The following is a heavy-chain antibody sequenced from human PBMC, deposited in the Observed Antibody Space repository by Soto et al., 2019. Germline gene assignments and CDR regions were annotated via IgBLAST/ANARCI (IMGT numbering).Heavy chain of an antibody. D-gene: IGHD5-12*01. CDR2: IYPGDSDT. V-gene: IGHV5-51*03. Sequence: EVQLVQSGAEEKKPGESLKISCEGSGYSFTSYWIAWMRQMPGKGLEWMGIIYPGDSDTRYSPSFQGQITISADKSICTAYLQWTSLKASDTAMYYCARRYTGYDYWGQGTQVTVSS. J-gene: IGHJ4*02. CDR1: GYSFTSYW. CDR3: ARRYTGYDY.